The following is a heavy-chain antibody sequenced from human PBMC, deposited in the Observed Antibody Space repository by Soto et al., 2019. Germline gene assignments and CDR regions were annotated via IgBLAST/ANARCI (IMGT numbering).Heavy chain of an antibody. Sequence: EVQLLESGGGLVQPGGSLRLSCAASGFTFSSYAMSWVRQAPGKGLEWVSAISGSGGSTYYADSVKGRFTISRDNSKNTLYLQMNSLRAEDTAVYYCTTTREKKWLAAEFDYWGQGTLVTVSS. CDR3: TTTREKKWLAAEFDY. J-gene: IGHJ4*02. CDR1: GFTFSSYA. CDR2: ISGSGGST. V-gene: IGHV3-23*01. D-gene: IGHD6-19*01.